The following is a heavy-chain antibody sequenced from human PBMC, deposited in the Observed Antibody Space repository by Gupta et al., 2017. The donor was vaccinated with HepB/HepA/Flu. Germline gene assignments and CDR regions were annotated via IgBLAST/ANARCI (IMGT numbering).Heavy chain of an antibody. J-gene: IGHJ6*03. V-gene: IGHV3-23*01. CDR2: IGSDVRT. D-gene: IGHD3-3*02. CDR1: GFTFGGHA. Sequence: EVQLLESGGGLVQPGGSRRRSCSVSGFTFGGHAMSWVRQAQGKGVEWVSGIGSDVRTHYADSVKGRVTISRDISKKAVYLEMNSRRAEDTAVYYCAKDLHFWSAMDVWGEGTTVTVSS. CDR3: AKDLHFWSAMDV.